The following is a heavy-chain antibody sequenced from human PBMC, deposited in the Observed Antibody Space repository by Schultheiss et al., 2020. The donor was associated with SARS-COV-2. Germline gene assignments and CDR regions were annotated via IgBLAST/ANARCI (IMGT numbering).Heavy chain of an antibody. V-gene: IGHV3-21*05. CDR1: GFTFSSYS. J-gene: IGHJ6*02. D-gene: IGHD2-21*01. CDR3: AKFRIRPEDGMDV. Sequence: GGSLRLSCAASGFTFSSYSMNWVRQAPGKGLEWVSYISSSSSYIYYADSVKGRFTISRDNSKTTLYLQMNSLRAEDTAVYYCAKFRIRPEDGMDVWGQGTAVTVSS. CDR2: ISSSSSYI.